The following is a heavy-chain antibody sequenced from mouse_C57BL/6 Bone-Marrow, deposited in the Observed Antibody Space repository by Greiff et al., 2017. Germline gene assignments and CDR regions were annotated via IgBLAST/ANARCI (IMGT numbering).Heavy chain of an antibody. D-gene: IGHD2-3*01. J-gene: IGHJ2*01. V-gene: IGHV14-4*01. CDR3: SSFDVIYFDF. Sequence: VQLQQSGAELVRPGASVKLSCTASGFNIKDDYIHWVKQRPEQGLEWIGWIDPEIGDTEYASKFQGKATIPSDTSSNTAYLQLSSLTSEDTAVYYCSSFDVIYFDFWGQGTPLTVAS. CDR2: IDPEIGDT. CDR1: GFNIKDDY.